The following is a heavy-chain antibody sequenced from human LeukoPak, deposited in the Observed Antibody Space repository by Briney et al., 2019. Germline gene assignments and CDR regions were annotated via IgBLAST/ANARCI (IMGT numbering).Heavy chain of an antibody. CDR3: ARGVTWAVTTIERRSGTFDY. J-gene: IGHJ4*02. CDR1: GGSFSGYY. D-gene: IGHD4-17*01. V-gene: IGHV4-34*01. Sequence: PSETLSLTCAVYGGSFSGYYWSWIRQPPGKGLEWIGEINHSGSTNYNPSLKSRVTISVDTSKNQFSLKLSSVTAADTAVYYCARGVTWAVTTIERRSGTFDYWGQETLVTVSS. CDR2: INHSGST.